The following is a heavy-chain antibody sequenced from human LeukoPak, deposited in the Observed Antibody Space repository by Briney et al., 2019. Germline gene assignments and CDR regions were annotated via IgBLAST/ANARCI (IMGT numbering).Heavy chain of an antibody. CDR2: INSDGSST. Sequence: GGSLRLSCAASGFTFSSYWMPWVRQAPGKGLVWVSRINSDGSSTSYADSVKGRFTISRDNAKNTLYLQMNSLRAEDTAVYYCAAQTTVVPLGDYWGQGTLVTVSS. D-gene: IGHD4-17*01. V-gene: IGHV3-74*01. CDR3: AAQTTVVPLGDY. CDR1: GFTFSSYW. J-gene: IGHJ4*02.